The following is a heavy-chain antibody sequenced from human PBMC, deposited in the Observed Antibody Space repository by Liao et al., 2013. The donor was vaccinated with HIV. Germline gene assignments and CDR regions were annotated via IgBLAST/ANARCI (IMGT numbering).Heavy chain of an antibody. CDR2: IHTSGTI. V-gene: IGHV4-4*07. CDR3: ARSMLLRPNWFDP. Sequence: QLQLQESGPGLVKPSETLSLTCTVSGASISSNFWSWIRQPAGKGLEWIGRIHTSGTINYNPSLKSRVTMSVDTSKNQFSLKLSSVTAADTAVYYCARSMLLRPNWFDPWGQGTLVTVSS. D-gene: IGHD2-15*01. CDR1: GASISSNF. J-gene: IGHJ5*02.